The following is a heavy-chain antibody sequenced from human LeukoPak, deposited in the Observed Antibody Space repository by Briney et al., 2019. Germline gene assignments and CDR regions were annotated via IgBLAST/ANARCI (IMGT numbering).Heavy chain of an antibody. CDR3: ARDLCRRKKGNIGYCSSTSQGAFDI. D-gene: IGHD2-2*01. V-gene: IGHV4-30-4*08. J-gene: IGHJ3*02. CDR1: GGSISSGDYY. CDR2: IYYSGST. Sequence: SGTLSLTCTVSGGSISSGDYYWGWLRQPPGRGGEWIGYIYYSGSTYYNPSLKSRVTISVDTSKNQFSLKLSSVTAADTAVYYCARDLCRRKKGNIGYCSSTSQGAFDIWGQGTMVTVSS.